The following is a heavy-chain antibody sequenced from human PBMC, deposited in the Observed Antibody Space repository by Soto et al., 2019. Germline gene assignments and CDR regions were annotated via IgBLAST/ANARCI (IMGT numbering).Heavy chain of an antibody. D-gene: IGHD2-2*01. CDR1: GFTFSSYD. V-gene: IGHV3-21*01. Sequence: GGSLRLSCAASGFTFSSYDMDWFRQAPGKGLEWVSSISSGSDYIYYAASVKGRFTISRDNAKNSLFLQMNSLSAEDTAVYYCARDSGYCSSTTCYAAVDVWGKGTTVTVSS. CDR3: ARDSGYCSSTTCYAAVDV. J-gene: IGHJ6*04. CDR2: ISSGSDYI.